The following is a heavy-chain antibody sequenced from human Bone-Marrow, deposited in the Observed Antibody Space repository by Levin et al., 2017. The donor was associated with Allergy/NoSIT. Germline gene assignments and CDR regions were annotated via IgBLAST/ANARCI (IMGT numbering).Heavy chain of an antibody. V-gene: IGHV4-4*02. CDR1: GGSISGTNW. CDR3: ARGNSVSEWSYHFDY. CDR2: IYQSGNT. Sequence: ASETLSLTCAVSGGSISGTNWWSWVRQPPGKGLEWIGEIYQSGNTSYNPSLKSRVTISTDKSKNHFSLTLTSMTAADTAVYYCARGNSVSEWSYHFDYWGQGMLVTVSS. D-gene: IGHD3-3*01. J-gene: IGHJ4*02.